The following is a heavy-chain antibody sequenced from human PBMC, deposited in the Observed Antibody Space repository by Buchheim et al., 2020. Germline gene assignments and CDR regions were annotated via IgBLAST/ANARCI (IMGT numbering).Heavy chain of an antibody. CDR1: GYSFTNYY. J-gene: IGHJ6*02. CDR3: GSGVAVAGIFYYYAMDV. CDR2: VNPSSGST. D-gene: IGHD6-19*01. Sequence: QVQLVQSGAEVKKPGASVKVSCKASGYSFTNYYVHWVRQAPGQGLEWMGVVNPSSGSTDYAQKFQGRVTVTRDTSARTVYLELSSLKSEYTAVYYCGSGVAVAGIFYYYAMDVWGQGT. V-gene: IGHV1-46*03.